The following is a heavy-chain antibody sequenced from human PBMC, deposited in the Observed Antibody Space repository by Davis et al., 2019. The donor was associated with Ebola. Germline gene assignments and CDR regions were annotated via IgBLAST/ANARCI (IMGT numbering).Heavy chain of an antibody. CDR1: GYTFTSYY. CDR3: ARDYDFWSGYHYYFDY. J-gene: IGHJ4*02. CDR2: INPSGGST. D-gene: IGHD3-3*01. Sequence: AASVKVSCKASGYTFTSYYMHWVRQAPGQGLEWMGIINPSGGSTSYAQKFQGRVTMTRDTSTSTAYMELRSLRSDDTAVYYCARDYDFWSGYHYYFDYWGQGTLVTVSS. V-gene: IGHV1-46*01.